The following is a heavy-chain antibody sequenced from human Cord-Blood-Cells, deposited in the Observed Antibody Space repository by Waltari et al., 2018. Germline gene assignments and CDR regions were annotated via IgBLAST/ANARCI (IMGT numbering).Heavy chain of an antibody. Sequence: EVQLVESGGGLVKPGGSLRLSCAASGFTFSSYSMNWVRQAPGKGLEWVSSISSSSYIYYADSVKGRFTISRDNAKNSLYLQMNSLRAEDTAVYYCATTLLSDAFDIWGQGTMVTVSS. V-gene: IGHV3-21*01. CDR3: ATTLLSDAFDI. CDR2: ISSSSYI. D-gene: IGHD4-17*01. J-gene: IGHJ3*02. CDR1: GFTFSSYS.